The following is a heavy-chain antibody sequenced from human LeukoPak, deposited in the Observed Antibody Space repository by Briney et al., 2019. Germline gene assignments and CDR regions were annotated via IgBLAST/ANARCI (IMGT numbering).Heavy chain of an antibody. Sequence: GGSLRLSCAASGFTFSSYAMSWVRQAPGKGLEWVSAISGSGGSTYYADSVKGRFTIARDNSKNTLYLQMNSLRAEDTAVYYCAKRRGLELTYYYYMDVWGKGTTVTVSS. CDR1: GFTFSSYA. CDR2: ISGSGGST. CDR3: AKRRGLELTYYYYMDV. J-gene: IGHJ6*03. V-gene: IGHV3-23*01. D-gene: IGHD1-7*01.